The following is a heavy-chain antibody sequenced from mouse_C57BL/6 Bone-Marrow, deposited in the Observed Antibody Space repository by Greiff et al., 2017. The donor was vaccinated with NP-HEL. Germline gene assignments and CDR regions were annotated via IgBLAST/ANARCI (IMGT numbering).Heavy chain of an antibody. V-gene: IGHV1-55*01. CDR2: IYPGSGST. CDR1: GYTFTSYW. Sequence: QVQLQQPGAELVKPGASVKMSCKASGYTFTSYWITWVKQRPGQGLEWIGDIYPGSGSTNYNEKFKSKATLTVDTSSSTAYMQLSSLTSEDSAVYYCARSGGSSLYFDSWGQGTTLTVSS. D-gene: IGHD1-1*01. CDR3: ARSGGSSLYFDS. J-gene: IGHJ2*01.